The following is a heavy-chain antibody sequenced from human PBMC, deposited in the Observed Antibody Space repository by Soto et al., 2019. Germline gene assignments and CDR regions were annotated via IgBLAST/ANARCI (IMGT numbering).Heavy chain of an antibody. CDR1: GGTFNSYA. CDR2: TIPMFGTT. Sequence: QVQLVQSGAEVKKPESSVRVSCKASGGTFNSYAITWVRQAPGQGLEWMGGTIPMFGTTNYAEKFQGRVTIIADESTNTAYMELRSLRSEDTAVYYCTRCGIRYHSIGYSLGIDGMDVWGQGTTVIVSS. CDR3: TRCGIRYHSIGYSLGIDGMDV. V-gene: IGHV1-69*12. J-gene: IGHJ6*02. D-gene: IGHD3-22*01.